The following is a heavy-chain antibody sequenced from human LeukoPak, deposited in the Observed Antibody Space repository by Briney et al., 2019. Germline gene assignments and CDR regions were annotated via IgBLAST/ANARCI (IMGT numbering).Heavy chain of an antibody. J-gene: IGHJ4*02. CDR2: IYTSGST. CDR3: ARDVTGTTIGY. V-gene: IGHV4-61*02. Sequence: SETLSLTCTVSGGSISSGSYYWSWIRQPAGKGLEWIGRIYTSGSTNYNPSLKSRVTISVDTSKNQFSLNLRSVTAADTALYYCARDVTGTTIGYWGQGTLVTVSS. D-gene: IGHD1-7*01. CDR1: GGSISSGSYY.